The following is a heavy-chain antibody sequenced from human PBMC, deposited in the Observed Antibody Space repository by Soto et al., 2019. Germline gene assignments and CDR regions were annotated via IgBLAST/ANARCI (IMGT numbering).Heavy chain of an antibody. J-gene: IGHJ5*02. CDR2: IYSSGST. V-gene: IGHV4-4*07. CDR3: ARGQRISDWFDP. D-gene: IGHD2-2*01. Sequence: SETLSLTCTVSGGASSAYDGTWIRQPAGKGLEWIGRIYSSGSTKYNPSLQSRVTMSLDTSNNQFSLRLTSVTAADTAVYYCARGQRISDWFDPWGQGTLVTVSS. CDR1: GGASSAYD.